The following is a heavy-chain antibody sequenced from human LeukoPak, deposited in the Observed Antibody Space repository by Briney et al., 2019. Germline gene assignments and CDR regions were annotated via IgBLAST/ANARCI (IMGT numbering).Heavy chain of an antibody. CDR1: GFTFSDFY. CDR3: ARSIGSYYTMDV. V-gene: IGHV3-11*01. J-gene: IGHJ6*02. D-gene: IGHD3-22*01. Sequence: GGSLRLSCAASGFTFSDFYMTWIRQAPGKGLEWVSYISRSSTTIYYPDSVRGRFIISRDNAKNSLYLQMNSLRAEDTAVYYCARSIGSYYTMDVWGQGTTVTVSS. CDR2: ISRSSTTI.